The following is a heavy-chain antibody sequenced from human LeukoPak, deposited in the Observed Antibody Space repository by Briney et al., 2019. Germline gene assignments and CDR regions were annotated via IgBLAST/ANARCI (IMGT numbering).Heavy chain of an antibody. CDR1: GYSFTNYW. D-gene: IGHD2-2*01. CDR3: ARLAAGLGYCTTTSCSNFDY. V-gene: IGHV5-51*01. CDR2: IHPGDSDI. J-gene: IGHJ4*02. Sequence: GESLKISCKGSGYSFTNYWVAWVRQMPGKGLEWMGIIHPGDSDIRYSPSFEGQVTISADKSISTAYLQWSSLKASDTAMYYCARLAAGLGYCTTTSCSNFDYWGQGTLVTVSS.